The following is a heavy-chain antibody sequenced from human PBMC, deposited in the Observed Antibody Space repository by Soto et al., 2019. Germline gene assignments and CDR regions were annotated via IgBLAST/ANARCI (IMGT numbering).Heavy chain of an antibody. CDR3: ARAVMITFGGVIVPYFDY. J-gene: IGHJ4*02. V-gene: IGHV4-34*01. D-gene: IGHD3-16*02. CDR1: GGSFSGYY. Sequence: SETLSLTCAVYGGSFSGYYWSWIRQPPGKGLEWIGEINHSGSTNYNPSLKSRVTISVDTSKNQFSLKLSSVTAADTAVYYCARAVMITFGGVIVPYFDYWGQGTLVTVSS. CDR2: INHSGST.